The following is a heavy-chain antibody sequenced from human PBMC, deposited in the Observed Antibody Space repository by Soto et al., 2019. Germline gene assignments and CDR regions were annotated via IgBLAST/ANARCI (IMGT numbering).Heavy chain of an antibody. Sequence: QVQLVQSGAEVKKPGSSVKVSCKASGGTFSSYAISWVRQAPGQGLEWMGGIIPIFGTANYAQKFQGRVTITADKSTSTAYMELSSLRSEDTVVYYCARYGRRFGSGSYYNDYYYYYGMDVWGQGTTVTVSS. D-gene: IGHD3-10*01. V-gene: IGHV1-69*06. J-gene: IGHJ6*02. CDR2: IIPIFGTA. CDR3: ARYGRRFGSGSYYNDYYYYYGMDV. CDR1: GGTFSSYA.